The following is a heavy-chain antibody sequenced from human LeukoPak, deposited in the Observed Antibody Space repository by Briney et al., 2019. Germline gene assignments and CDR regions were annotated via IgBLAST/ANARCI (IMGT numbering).Heavy chain of an antibody. V-gene: IGHV3-74*01. CDR3: AKNGIAAPGYNWFDP. J-gene: IGHJ5*02. CDR2: INSDGSST. Sequence: GGSLRLSCAASGFTFSSYWMHWVRQAPEKGLVWVSRINSDGSSTSYADSVKGRFTISRDNAKNTLYLQMNSLRAEDTAVYYCAKNGIAAPGYNWFDPWGQGTLVTVSS. D-gene: IGHD6-6*01. CDR1: GFTFSSYW.